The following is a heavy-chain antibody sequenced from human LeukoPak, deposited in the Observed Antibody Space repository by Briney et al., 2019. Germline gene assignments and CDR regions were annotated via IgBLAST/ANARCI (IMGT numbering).Heavy chain of an antibody. D-gene: IGHD5-18*01. J-gene: IGHJ4*02. CDR1: GGSFSGYY. Sequence: SETLSLTCAVYGGSFSGYYWSWIRQPQGKGLEWIGEINHSGSTNYNPSLKSRVTISVDTSKNQFSLKLSSVTAADTAVYYCARGLIRGYSYGYGFDYWGRGTLVTVSS. V-gene: IGHV4-34*01. CDR3: ARGLIRGYSYGYGFDY. CDR2: INHSGST.